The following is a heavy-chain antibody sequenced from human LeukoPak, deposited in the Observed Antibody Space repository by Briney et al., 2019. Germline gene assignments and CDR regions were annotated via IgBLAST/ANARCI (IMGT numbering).Heavy chain of an antibody. CDR2: ISGSGGST. CDR1: GFTFSSYA. CDR3: AKGAGVVPAAPHDY. J-gene: IGHJ4*02. V-gene: IGHV3-23*01. D-gene: IGHD2-2*01. Sequence: GGSLRLSCAASGFTFSSYAMSWVRQAPGKGLEWVSAISGSGGSTCYADSVKGRFTISRDNSKNTLYLQMNSLRAEDTAVYYCAKGAGVVPAAPHDYWGQGTLVTVSS.